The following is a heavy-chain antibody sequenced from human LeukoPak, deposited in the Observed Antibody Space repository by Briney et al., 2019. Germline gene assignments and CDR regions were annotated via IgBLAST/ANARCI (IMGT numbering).Heavy chain of an antibody. CDR2: INHSGST. CDR3: ARHPPIYCSSTSCSEGNY. D-gene: IGHD2-2*01. V-gene: IGHV4-39*01. J-gene: IGHJ4*02. CDR1: GGSISSSSYY. Sequence: PSETLSLTCTVSGGSISSSSYYWGWIRQPPGKGLEWIGEINHSGSTNYNPSLKSRVTISVDTSKNQFSLKLSSVTAADTAVYYCARHPPIYCSSTSCSEGNYWGQGTLVTVSS.